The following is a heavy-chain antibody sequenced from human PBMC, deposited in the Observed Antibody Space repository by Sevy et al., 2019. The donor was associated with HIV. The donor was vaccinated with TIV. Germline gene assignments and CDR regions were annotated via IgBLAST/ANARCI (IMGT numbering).Heavy chain of an antibody. Sequence: SETLSLTCTVSGGSISSYYWSWNRQPPGKGLEWIGYIYYSGSTNYNPALKSRVTISVDTSKNQFSLKLSSVTAADTAVYYCARYRSGSSSFDYWGQGTLVTVSS. CDR1: GGSISSYY. J-gene: IGHJ4*02. D-gene: IGHD6-13*01. CDR3: ARYRSGSSSFDY. V-gene: IGHV4-59*01. CDR2: IYYSGST.